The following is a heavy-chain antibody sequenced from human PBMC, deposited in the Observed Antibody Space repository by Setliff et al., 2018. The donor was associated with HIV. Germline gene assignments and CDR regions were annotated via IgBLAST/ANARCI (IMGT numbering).Heavy chain of an antibody. Sequence: ASVKVSCKASGYTFINFYLHWVRLAPGQGLEWMGMVNSGSGSTVFAQKFQGRVTMTTETSTNTVYLELTSLRSEDTAVYFCARRVSYATSGYSPGYWGQGTLVTVSS. V-gene: IGHV1-46*01. J-gene: IGHJ4*02. CDR3: ARRVSYATSGYSPGY. CDR2: VNSGSGST. D-gene: IGHD5-12*01. CDR1: GYTFINFY.